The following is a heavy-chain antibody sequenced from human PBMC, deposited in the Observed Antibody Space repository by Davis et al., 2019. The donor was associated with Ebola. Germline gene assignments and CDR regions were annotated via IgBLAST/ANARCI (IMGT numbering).Heavy chain of an antibody. CDR1: GYSFTSYW. CDR2: IYPGDSDT. J-gene: IGHJ4*02. Sequence: GESLKISCKGSGYSFTSYWIGWVRQMPGKGLEWMGIIYPGDSDTRYSPSFQGQVTISADKSISTAYLQWSSLKASDTAMYYCARRLAYCGGDCWIFDYWGQGTLVTVSS. D-gene: IGHD2-21*02. V-gene: IGHV5-51*01. CDR3: ARRLAYCGGDCWIFDY.